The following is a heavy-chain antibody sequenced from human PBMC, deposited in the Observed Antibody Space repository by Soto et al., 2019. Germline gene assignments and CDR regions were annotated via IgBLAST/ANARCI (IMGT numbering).Heavy chain of an antibody. V-gene: IGHV4-59*08. J-gene: IGHJ4*02. D-gene: IGHD5-18*01. CDR1: GGSISSYY. CDR3: ARAYSYGYGLYFDY. CDR2: IHYSGSA. Sequence: SETLSLTCTVSGGSISSYYWSWIRQPPGKGLELIGYIHYSGSANYNPSLKSRVTISVDTSKNQFSLKLSSVTAADTAVYYCARAYSYGYGLYFDYWGQGTLVTVSS.